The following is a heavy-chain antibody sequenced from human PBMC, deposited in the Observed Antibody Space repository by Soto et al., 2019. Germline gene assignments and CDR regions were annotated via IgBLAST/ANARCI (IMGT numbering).Heavy chain of an antibody. J-gene: IGHJ6*02. CDR3: ARGRGCGPDYYYGMDV. Sequence: ASVKVSCKASGYTFTGYYMHWVRQAPGQGLEWMGWINPNSGGTNYAQKFQGWVTMTRDTSISTAYMELSRLRSDDTAVYYCARGRGCGPDYYYGMDVWGQGTKVTVSS. CDR1: GYTFTGYY. V-gene: IGHV1-2*04. D-gene: IGHD6-19*01. CDR2: INPNSGGT.